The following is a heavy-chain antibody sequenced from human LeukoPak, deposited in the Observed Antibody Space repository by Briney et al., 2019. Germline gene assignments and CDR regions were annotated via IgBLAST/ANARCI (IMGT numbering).Heavy chain of an antibody. CDR3: AREAVVPAANVHYYYYMDA. D-gene: IGHD2-2*01. Sequence: ASVKVSCKASGYTFTSYDINWVRQATGQGLEWMGWMNPNSGNTGYAQKFQGRVTMTRNTSISTAYMELSSLRSEDTAVYYCAREAVVPAANVHYYYYMDAWGKGTTVTVSS. J-gene: IGHJ6*03. CDR2: MNPNSGNT. CDR1: GYTFTSYD. V-gene: IGHV1-8*01.